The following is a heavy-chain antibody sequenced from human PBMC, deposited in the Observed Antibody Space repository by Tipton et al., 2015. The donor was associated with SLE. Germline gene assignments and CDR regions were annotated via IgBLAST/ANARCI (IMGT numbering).Heavy chain of an antibody. D-gene: IGHD6-6*01. CDR1: GGSISSYY. Sequence: TLSLTCTVSGGSISSYYWSWIRQPPGKGLEWIGYIYTSGSTNYNPSLKSRVTISVDTSKNQFSLKLTSVTAADTAVYYCARGDASSKWLDPWGQGILVTVSS. J-gene: IGHJ5*02. V-gene: IGHV4-4*08. CDR3: ARGDASSKWLDP. CDR2: IYTSGST.